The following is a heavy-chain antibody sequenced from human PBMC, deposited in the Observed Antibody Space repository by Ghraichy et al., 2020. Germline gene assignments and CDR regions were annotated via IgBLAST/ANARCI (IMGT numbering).Heavy chain of an antibody. CDR3: ARFADWGNFDY. D-gene: IGHD7-27*01. V-gene: IGHV4-34*01. CDR2: INHSGST. CDR1: GGSFSGYY. J-gene: IGHJ4*02. Sequence: SETLSLTCAVYGGSFSGYYWSWIRQPPGKGLEWIGEINHSGSTNYNPSLKSRVTISVDTSKNQFSLKLSSVTAADTAVYYCARFADWGNFDYWGQGTLVTVAA.